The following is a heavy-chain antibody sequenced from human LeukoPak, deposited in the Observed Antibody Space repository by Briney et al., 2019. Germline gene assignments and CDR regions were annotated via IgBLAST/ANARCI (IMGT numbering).Heavy chain of an antibody. D-gene: IGHD5-18*01. CDR2: INPNSGGT. J-gene: IGHJ4*02. CDR1: GYTFTGYY. CDR3: ARRHSYAYAFDY. Sequence: GASVKVSCKASGYTFTGYYMHWVRQAPGQGLEWMGWINPNSGGTNYAQKFQGRVTMTRDTSISTAYMELSRLRSDDTAVYYCARRHSYAYAFDYWAQGTLVTVSS. V-gene: IGHV1-2*02.